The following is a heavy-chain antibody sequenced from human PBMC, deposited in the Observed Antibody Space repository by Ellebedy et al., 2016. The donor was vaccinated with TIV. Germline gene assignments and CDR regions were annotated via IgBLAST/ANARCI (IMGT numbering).Heavy chain of an antibody. Sequence: SETLSLTCTVSGYLISDGYYWGWIRQPPGRGLECLGYIYDSGSTDYNPSLKSRVTISLDTSKNQVSLELSSVTAADTAVYYCARRNTDLLTVEEYYYYMDVWGKGTTVTVSS. D-gene: IGHD2/OR15-2a*01. CDR1: GYLISDGYY. V-gene: IGHV4-38-2*02. J-gene: IGHJ6*03. CDR3: ARRNTDLLTVEEYYYYMDV. CDR2: IYDSGST.